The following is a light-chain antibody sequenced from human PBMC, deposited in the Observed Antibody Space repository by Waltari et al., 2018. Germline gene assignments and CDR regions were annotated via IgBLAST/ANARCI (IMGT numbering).Light chain of an antibody. Sequence: SYEVTQPPSVSVSPGQTASITCSGHKLGDKYTSWYHQKPGQSPLLLIHHDSKRPSGCPERFSGSSSGNTATLTISGTQTFDEGDYYCQAWDRDTVVFGGGTKLTVL. V-gene: IGLV3-1*01. CDR1: KLGDKY. CDR2: HDS. J-gene: IGLJ3*02. CDR3: QAWDRDTVV.